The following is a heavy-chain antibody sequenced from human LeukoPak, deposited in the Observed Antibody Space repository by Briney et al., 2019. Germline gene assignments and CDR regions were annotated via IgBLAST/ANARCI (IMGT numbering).Heavy chain of an antibody. V-gene: IGHV3-53*01. CDR3: ARGEQGAPFDY. D-gene: IGHD1/OR15-1a*01. CDR1: EFTVSSNY. J-gene: IGHJ4*02. Sequence: PGGSLRLSCAASEFTVSSNYVSWVRQAPGKGLEWVSVIYSGGSTYYADSVKGRFTISRDNSKNTLYLQMNSLRAEDTAVYYCARGEQGAPFDYWGQGTLVTVSS. CDR2: IYSGGST.